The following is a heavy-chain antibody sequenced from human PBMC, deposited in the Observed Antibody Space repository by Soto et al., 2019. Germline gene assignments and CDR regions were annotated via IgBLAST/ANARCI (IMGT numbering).Heavy chain of an antibody. CDR1: EFNIINLS. Sequence: HSKAASEFNIINLSRHWIRQAPGKGLEWVAVISKDGDKKYYADSVKGRFTISRDNSKNMLYLQMNSLRPEDTAVYYCAREWGVANPDYWGKGTQVTVS. D-gene: IGHD3-16*01. V-gene: IGHV3-30-3*01. CDR2: ISKDGDKK. J-gene: IGHJ4*02. CDR3: AREWGVANPDY.